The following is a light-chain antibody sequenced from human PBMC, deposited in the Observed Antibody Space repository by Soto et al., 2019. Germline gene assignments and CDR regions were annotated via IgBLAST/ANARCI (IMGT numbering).Light chain of an antibody. CDR1: QSVSSY. V-gene: IGKV1-39*01. Sequence: DIQMTQSPSPLSASLGDRVDITCRTSQSVSSYLNWYQAKPGKAPKLLIYEASSLESGVPSRFSGSGSGTDSTLTISSLQPEDSATYYCQQSYSTPPFTFGPGTRVDI. CDR2: EAS. J-gene: IGKJ3*01. CDR3: QQSYSTPPFT.